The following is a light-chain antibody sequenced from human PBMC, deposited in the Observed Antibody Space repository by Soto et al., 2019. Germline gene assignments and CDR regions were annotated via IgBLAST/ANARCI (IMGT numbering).Light chain of an antibody. Sequence: ERVMTQSPATLSVSPGERSTLSCMAIQSVSSNLAWYQQKPGQATRLLVYGAYTRATGIPARLSASGSGTEFTLTISRLQSEDFAVYYCQQYSGWPQKLTFGGGTKVDIK. CDR3: QQYSGWPQKLT. J-gene: IGKJ4*01. CDR2: GAY. V-gene: IGKV3-15*01. CDR1: QSVSSN.